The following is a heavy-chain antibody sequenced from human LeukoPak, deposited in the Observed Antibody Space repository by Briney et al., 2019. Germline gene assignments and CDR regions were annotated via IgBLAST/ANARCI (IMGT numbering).Heavy chain of an antibody. V-gene: IGHV1-2*02. CDR2: INPNSGGT. CDR3: ARGDIYFDF. J-gene: IGHJ4*02. CDR1: GYTFTGYY. D-gene: IGHD2-15*01. Sequence: GASVKVSCKASGYTFTGYYIHWVRQAPGQGLEWMGWINPNSGGTKYAQKFQGRVTMTRDTSISTAYMELSGLRSDDTAVYYCARGDIYFDFWGQGTLVTVSS.